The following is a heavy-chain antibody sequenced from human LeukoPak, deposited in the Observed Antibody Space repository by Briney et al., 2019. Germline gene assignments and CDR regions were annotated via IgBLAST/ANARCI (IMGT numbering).Heavy chain of an antibody. CDR1: GGSLSGHY. CDR2: IYYTGTT. Sequence: SETLSLTCTVGGGSLSGHYWGWVRQPPGKGLELVGHIYYTGTTFYNPSLNSRVTITLDTSRNQFSLRLTSVIAADTAVYYCARFSWGCSTASCYLTNWGQGALVTVSS. D-gene: IGHD2-2*01. V-gene: IGHV4-59*11. J-gene: IGHJ4*02. CDR3: ARFSWGCSTASCYLTN.